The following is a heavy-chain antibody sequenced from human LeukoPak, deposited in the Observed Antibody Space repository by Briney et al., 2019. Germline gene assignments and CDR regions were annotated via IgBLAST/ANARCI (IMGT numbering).Heavy chain of an antibody. CDR3: ARDNPTLTHGLLLH. D-gene: IGHD2-21*01. Sequence: ASVKVSCKASGYTFTSYGISWVRQAPGQGLEWMGWISPYNGNTKYAQKLQGRVTMTTDTSTSAAYMELRSLSSDDTAVYYCARDNPTLTHGLLLHWGQGTLVTVSS. CDR2: ISPYNGNT. V-gene: IGHV1-18*01. CDR1: GYTFTSYG. J-gene: IGHJ4*02.